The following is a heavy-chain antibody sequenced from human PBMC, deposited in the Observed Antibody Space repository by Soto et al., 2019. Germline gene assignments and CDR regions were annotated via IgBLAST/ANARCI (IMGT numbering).Heavy chain of an antibody. J-gene: IGHJ4*02. CDR1: GFTFSNAW. D-gene: IGHD1-1*01. Sequence: GGSLRLSCAASGFTFSNAWMSWVRQAPGKGLEWVGRIKSKTDGGTTDYAAPVKGRFTISRDDSKNTLYLQMNSLKTEDTAVYYCTTDQGLLNPTYYFDYWGQGTLVTVSS. CDR3: TTDQGLLNPTYYFDY. CDR2: IKSKTDGGTT. V-gene: IGHV3-15*01.